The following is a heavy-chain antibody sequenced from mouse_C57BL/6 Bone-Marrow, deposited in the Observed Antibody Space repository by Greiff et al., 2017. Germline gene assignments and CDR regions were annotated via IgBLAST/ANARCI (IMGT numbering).Heavy chain of an antibody. CDR1: GFTFTNYS. J-gene: IGHJ2*01. V-gene: IGHV1-54*01. CDR2: INPGGGGT. CDR3: ARYSWSALYFDY. D-gene: IGHD1-1*01. Sequence: VQLQQSGAELVRPGTSVKVSCKASGFTFTNYSIEWVKQRPGQGLEWIGMINPGGGGTDYNEKFKGKATLTADKSSNTAYMQLSSLTSEDSAVYYCARYSWSALYFDYWGQGTTLTVSS.